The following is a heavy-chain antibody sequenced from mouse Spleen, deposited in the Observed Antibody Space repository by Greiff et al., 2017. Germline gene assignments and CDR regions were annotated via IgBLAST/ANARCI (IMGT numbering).Heavy chain of an antibody. CDR3: ARGHGYWFAY. J-gene: IGHJ3*01. CDR1: GYSITSGYY. D-gene: IGHD1-2*01. V-gene: IGHV3-6*01. CDR2: ISYDGSN. Sequence: ESGPGLVKPSQSLSLTCSVTGYSITSGYYWNWIRQFPGNKLEWMGYISYDGSNNYNPSLKNRISITRDTSKNQFFLKLNSVTTEDTATYYCARGHGYWFAYWGQGTLVTVSA.